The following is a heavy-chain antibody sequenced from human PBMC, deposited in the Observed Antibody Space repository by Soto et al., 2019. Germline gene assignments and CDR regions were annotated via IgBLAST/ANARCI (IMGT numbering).Heavy chain of an antibody. D-gene: IGHD3-16*01. Sequence: SETLSLTCTVSAASFSKYYWTWIRQPPGKGLEWIGYIYFNENTNYNPSLKRRVTISVDTSKKQISPNLTSVTDADTAVYFCASVTFGGVVLAHWGQGTLVTVSS. J-gene: IGHJ4*02. CDR1: AASFSKYY. CDR3: ASVTFGGVVLAH. CDR2: IYFNENT. V-gene: IGHV4-59*13.